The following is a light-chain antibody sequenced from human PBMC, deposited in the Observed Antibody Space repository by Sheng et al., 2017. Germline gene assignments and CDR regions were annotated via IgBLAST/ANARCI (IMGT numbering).Light chain of an antibody. CDR2: VHP. CDR3: QQYGSSIT. V-gene: IGKV3-20*01. J-gene: IGKJ5*01. CDR1: QTLSSFS. Sequence: EIVLTQSPGTLSFSPGGVEPPSPGRASQTLSSFSLAWYQQKPGQAPRLLISVHPAGPLASQTRFXGSGSGTDFTLTISRLEPEDSAVYYCQQYGSSITFGQGTRLEIK.